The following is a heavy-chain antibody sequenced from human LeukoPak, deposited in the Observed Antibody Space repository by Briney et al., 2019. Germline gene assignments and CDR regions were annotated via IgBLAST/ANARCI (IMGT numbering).Heavy chain of an antibody. CDR3: ARDKCSSTSCYQGYNWFDP. J-gene: IGHJ5*02. CDR2: XXAYNGNT. V-gene: IGHV1-18*01. D-gene: IGHD2-2*01. Sequence: XXXXXXXXXEWMGWXXAYNGNTNYAQKLQGRVTMTTDTSTSTAYMELRSLRSDDTAVYYCARDKCSSTSCYQGYNWFDPWGQGTLVTVSS.